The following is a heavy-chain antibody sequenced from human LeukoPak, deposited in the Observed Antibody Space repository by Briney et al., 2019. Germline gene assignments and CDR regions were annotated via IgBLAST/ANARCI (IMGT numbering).Heavy chain of an antibody. CDR2: ISWNSGSI. CDR3: AKGGRSAVAATMDY. CDR1: GFIFNDYA. V-gene: IGHV3-9*01. D-gene: IGHD6-19*01. J-gene: IGHJ4*02. Sequence: GGSLRLSCAASGFIFNDYAMHWVRQAPGKGLEWVSGISWNSGSIGYADSVKGRFTISRDNAKNSLYLQMNSLRAEDTALYYCAKGGRSAVAATMDYWGQGTLVTVSS.